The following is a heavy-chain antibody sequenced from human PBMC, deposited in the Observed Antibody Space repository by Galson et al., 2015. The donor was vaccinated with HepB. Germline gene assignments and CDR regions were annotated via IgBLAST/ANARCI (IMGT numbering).Heavy chain of an antibody. CDR3: ARDLQSLFSPQSSYGLDV. CDR2: INSAGST. V-gene: IGHV3-66*01. D-gene: IGHD2-21*01. CDR1: GFSVSRNY. Sequence: SLRLSCAVSGFSVSRNYMSWVRQVPGKGLEWVSFINSAGSTFYADSVKGRFTISRDISKKSLYLQMNSLRAEDTAMYYCARDLQSLFSPQSSYGLDVWGQGTTVTVSS. J-gene: IGHJ6*02.